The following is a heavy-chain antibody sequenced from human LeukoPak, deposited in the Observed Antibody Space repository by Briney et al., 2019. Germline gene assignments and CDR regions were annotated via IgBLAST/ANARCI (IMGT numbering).Heavy chain of an antibody. Sequence: GESLKISFKGSGYSFTSYWIGWVRQMPGKGLEWMGIIYPGDSDTRYSPSFQGQVTISADKSISTAYLQWSSLKASDTAMYYCARRVSYCGGDCFFDYWGQGTLVTVSS. V-gene: IGHV5-51*01. CDR3: ARRVSYCGGDCFFDY. D-gene: IGHD2-21*01. CDR2: IYPGDSDT. J-gene: IGHJ4*02. CDR1: GYSFTSYW.